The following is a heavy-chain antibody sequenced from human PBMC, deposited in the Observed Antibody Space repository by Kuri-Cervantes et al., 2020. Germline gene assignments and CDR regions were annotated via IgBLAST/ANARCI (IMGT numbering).Heavy chain of an antibody. Sequence: GSLRLSCAVSGGSISSSNWWSWVRQPPGKGLEWIGEIYHSGSTNYNPSLKSRVTISVDKSKNQFSLKLSSVTAADTAVYYCARDQTGGGDYTSPLYPYYYYYGMDVWGQGTTVTVSS. CDR3: ARDQTGGGDYTSPLYPYYYYYGMDV. V-gene: IGHV4-4*02. CDR1: GGSISSSNW. D-gene: IGHD2-21*02. J-gene: IGHJ6*02. CDR2: IYHSGST.